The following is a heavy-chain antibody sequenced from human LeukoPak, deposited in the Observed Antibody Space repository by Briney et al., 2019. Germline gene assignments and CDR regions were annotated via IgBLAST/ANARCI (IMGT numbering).Heavy chain of an antibody. D-gene: IGHD6-19*01. V-gene: IGHV3-15*01. Sequence: PGGALRLSCAAPRFTLSNAWMSSVRPAQGKGRGWVGRIKSKTDGGKTEYGAPVKGRFNISRDDSKNTLDVQMKSLKTEDKGVYYCTTLGSSGWYDYWGQGTLVTVSS. CDR2: IKSKTDGGKT. J-gene: IGHJ4*02. CDR3: TTLGSSGWYDY. CDR1: RFTLSNAW.